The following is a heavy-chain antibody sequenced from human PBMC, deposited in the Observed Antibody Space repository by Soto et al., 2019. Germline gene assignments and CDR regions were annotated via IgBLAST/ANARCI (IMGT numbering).Heavy chain of an antibody. Sequence: PSETLSLTCAVSGYSISSGYYWGWIRQPPGKGLEWIGSIYHSGSTYYNPSLKSRVTISVDTSKNQFSLKLSSVTAADTAVYYCARVGWIQYYFDYWGQGTLVTVSS. V-gene: IGHV4-38-2*01. CDR2: IYHSGST. CDR1: GYSISSGYY. D-gene: IGHD5-18*01. CDR3: ARVGWIQYYFDY. J-gene: IGHJ4*02.